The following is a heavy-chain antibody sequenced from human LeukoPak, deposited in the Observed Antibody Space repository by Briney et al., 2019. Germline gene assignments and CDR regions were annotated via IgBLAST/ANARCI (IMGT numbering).Heavy chain of an antibody. CDR2: ISGDTTYI. Sequence: GGSLRLSCAASGFTFSSYTMHWVRQIPGGRPEWVSSISGDTTYIYYADSLKGRFTISRDNTNTSLFLQMKSLRAEDTAVYYCARGYCSSTSCSFFDYWGQGTLVTVSS. CDR3: ARGYCSSTSCSFFDY. V-gene: IGHV3-21*01. CDR1: GFTFSSYT. J-gene: IGHJ4*02. D-gene: IGHD2-2*01.